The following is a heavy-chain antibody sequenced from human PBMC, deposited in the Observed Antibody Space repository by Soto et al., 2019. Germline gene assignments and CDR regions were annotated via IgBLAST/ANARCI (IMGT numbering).Heavy chain of an antibody. CDR1: GFTFSSYA. Sequence: HPGGSLRLSCVASGFTFSSYAMSWVRQAPGKGLEWVSAISGSGGSTYYADSVKGRFTISRDNSKNTLYLQMNSLRAEDTAVYYCAKYDFWSGYQTEYYYYGMDVWGQGTTVTDS. CDR3: AKYDFWSGYQTEYYYYGMDV. J-gene: IGHJ6*02. D-gene: IGHD3-3*01. V-gene: IGHV3-23*01. CDR2: ISGSGGST.